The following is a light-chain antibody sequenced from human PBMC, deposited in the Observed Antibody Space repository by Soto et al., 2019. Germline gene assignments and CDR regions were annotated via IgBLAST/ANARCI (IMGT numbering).Light chain of an antibody. CDR1: SSDVGGYNY. Sequence: QSALTQPASVSGSPGQSITISCTGTSSDVGGYNYVSWYQQHPGKAPKLMIYDVSNRPSGVSNRYSGSKSGNTASPTISGLQAEDEADYYCSSYTSISTLAFGGGTKLTAL. J-gene: IGLJ2*01. CDR2: DVS. CDR3: SSYTSISTLA. V-gene: IGLV2-14*01.